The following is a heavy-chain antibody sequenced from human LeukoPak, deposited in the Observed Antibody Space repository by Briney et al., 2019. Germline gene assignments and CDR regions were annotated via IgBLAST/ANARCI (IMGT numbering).Heavy chain of an antibody. V-gene: IGHV1-46*01. J-gene: IGHJ4*02. D-gene: IGHD6-13*01. CDR2: ITRSGGGT. Sequence: ASVKVSCKPSGNTFTTHHMRWVRQAPGQGLEWMGVITRSGGGTSSAQKFQGRVTMTSDTSTSTVYMELSSLRSEDTAMYYCVVQQQGVVYWGQGTLVTVSS. CDR3: VVQQQGVVY. CDR1: GNTFTTHH.